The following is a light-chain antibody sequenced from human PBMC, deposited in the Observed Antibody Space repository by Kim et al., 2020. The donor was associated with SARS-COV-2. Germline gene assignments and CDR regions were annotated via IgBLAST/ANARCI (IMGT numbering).Light chain of an antibody. CDR1: QSVNSD. CDR3: QQYNNWPQT. J-gene: IGKJ1*01. Sequence: EIIMTQSPATLSVSLGGRATLSCRASQSVNSDLAWYQQKPCQAPRLLIYGASTRATGIPARFSGSGSGTDFTLTISSLQSEDFAVYYCQQYNNWPQTFGQGTKVDIK. V-gene: IGKV3-15*01. CDR2: GAS.